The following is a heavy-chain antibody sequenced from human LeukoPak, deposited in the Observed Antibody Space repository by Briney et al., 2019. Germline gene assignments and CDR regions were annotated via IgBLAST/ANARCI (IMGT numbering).Heavy chain of an antibody. CDR1: GFTFSSYA. D-gene: IGHD4-17*01. V-gene: IGHV3-23*01. J-gene: IGHJ4*02. CDR2: ISGSGGST. Sequence: GGSLRLSCAASGFTFSSYAMSWVRQAPGKGLEWVSAISGSGGSTYYADSVKGRFTISRDNSKNTLYLQMNSLRAEDTAVYYCARDYDYGRYFDYWGQGTLVTVSS. CDR3: ARDYDYGRYFDY.